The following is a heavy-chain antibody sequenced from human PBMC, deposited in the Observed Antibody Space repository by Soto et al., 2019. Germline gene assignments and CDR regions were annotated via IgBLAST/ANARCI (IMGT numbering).Heavy chain of an antibody. J-gene: IGHJ4*02. CDR3: ARAGGLGAVAVDY. Sequence: QLQLQESGSGLVKPSQTLSLTCAVSGGSISSGGYSWSWIRQPPGKGLEWIGYIYHSAGTYYNPSLKSRVTISVDRSKNQFSLKLSSVTAADTAVYYCARAGGLGAVAVDYWGQGTLVTVSS. CDR1: GGSISSGGYS. D-gene: IGHD6-19*01. CDR2: IYHSAGT. V-gene: IGHV4-30-2*01.